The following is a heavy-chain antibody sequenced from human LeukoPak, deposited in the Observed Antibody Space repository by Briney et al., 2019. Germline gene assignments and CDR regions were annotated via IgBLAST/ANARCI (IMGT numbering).Heavy chain of an antibody. D-gene: IGHD6-25*01. CDR1: GSTFSDHY. J-gene: IGHJ3*02. CDR3: TRGYSSVSIYAFDI. CDR2: TGNKATSYTT. V-gene: IGHV3-72*01. Sequence: GGSLRLSCAASGSTFSDHYMDWVRQAPGKGLEWVGRTGNKATSYTTEYAASVKGRFTISRDDSRNSLYLQMNSLKTEDTALYYCTRGYSSVSIYAFDIWGQGTMVTVSS.